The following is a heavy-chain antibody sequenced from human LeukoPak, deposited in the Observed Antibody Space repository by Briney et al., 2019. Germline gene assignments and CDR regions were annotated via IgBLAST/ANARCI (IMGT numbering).Heavy chain of an antibody. V-gene: IGHV4-34*01. CDR1: GGSISGYY. CDR3: ARDGPRYCSGGSCYPARNFDY. D-gene: IGHD2-15*01. Sequence: SETLSLTCTVSGGSISGYYWSWIRQPPGKGLEWIGEINHSGSTNYNPSLKSRVTISVDTSKNQFSLKLSSVTAADTAVYYCARDGPRYCSGGSCYPARNFDYWGQGTLVTVSS. J-gene: IGHJ4*02. CDR2: INHSGST.